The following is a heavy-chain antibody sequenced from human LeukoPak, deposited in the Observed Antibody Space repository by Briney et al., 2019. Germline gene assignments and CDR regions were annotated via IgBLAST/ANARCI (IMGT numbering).Heavy chain of an antibody. CDR3: ARTTVTDLYYYYGMDV. CDR1: GFTVSSNY. D-gene: IGHD4-17*01. V-gene: IGHV3-66*01. CDR2: IYSGGST. J-gene: IGHJ6*02. Sequence: GGSLRLSCAASGFTVSSNYMSWVRQAPGKGLEWVSVIYSGGSTYYADSVKGRFTISRDNSKNALYLQMNSLRAEDTAVYYCARTTVTDLYYYYGMDVWGQGTTVTVSS.